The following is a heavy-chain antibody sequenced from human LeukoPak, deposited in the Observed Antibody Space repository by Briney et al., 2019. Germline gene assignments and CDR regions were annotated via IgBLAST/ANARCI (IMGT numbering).Heavy chain of an antibody. CDR1: GFTLNSYG. D-gene: IGHD1-1*01. CDR3: ARDPYNGAYSEGYYYYYMDV. V-gene: IGHV3-48*03. Sequence: GGSLRLSCAASGFTLNSYGMNWVRQAPGKGLEWISYITSSGSNIYYADSVKGRFTISRDNAKNSLYLQMNSLRVEDTAIYYCARDPYNGAYSEGYYYYYMDVWGKGTTVTVSS. CDR2: ITSSGSNI. J-gene: IGHJ6*03.